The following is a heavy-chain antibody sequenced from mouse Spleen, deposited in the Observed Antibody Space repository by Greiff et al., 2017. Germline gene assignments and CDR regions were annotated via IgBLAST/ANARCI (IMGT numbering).Heavy chain of an antibody. CDR3: ARDDYDDYYAMDY. D-gene: IGHD2-4*01. Sequence: EVKLQESGPGLVKPSQSLSLTCSVTGYSITSGYYWNWIRQFPGNKLEWMGYISYDGSNNYNPSLKNRISITRDTSKNQFFLKLNSVTTEDTATYYCARDDYDDYYAMDYWGQGTSVTVSS. CDR1: GYSITSGYY. CDR2: ISYDGSN. J-gene: IGHJ4*01. V-gene: IGHV3-6*02.